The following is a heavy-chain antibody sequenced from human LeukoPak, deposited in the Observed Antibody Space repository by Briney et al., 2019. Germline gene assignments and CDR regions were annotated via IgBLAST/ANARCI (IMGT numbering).Heavy chain of an antibody. J-gene: IGHJ6*03. V-gene: IGHV1-2*02. CDR2: INPNSGGT. CDR1: GYTFTGYY. D-gene: IGHD3-10*01. CDR3: ARLANVLLWFGEPHYMDV. Sequence: ASVKVSCKASGYTFTGYYMHWVRQAPGQGLEWMGWINPNSGGTNSAQKFQGRVTLTRDTSISTTYMELNSLRSDDTAVYYCARLANVLLWFGEPHYMDVWGKGTTVTISS.